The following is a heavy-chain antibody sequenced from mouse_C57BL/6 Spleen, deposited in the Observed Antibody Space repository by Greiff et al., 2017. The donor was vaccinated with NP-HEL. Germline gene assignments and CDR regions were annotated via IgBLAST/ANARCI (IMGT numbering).Heavy chain of an antibody. CDR3: ARPVTTVAPFAY. Sequence: EVQWVESGGGLVKPGGSLKLSCAASGFTFSDYGMHWVRQAPEKGLEWVAYISSGSSTIYYADTVKGRFTISRDNAKNTLFLQMTSLRSEDTAMYYCARPVTTVAPFAYWGQGTLVTVSA. CDR2: ISSGSSTI. D-gene: IGHD1-1*01. V-gene: IGHV5-17*01. J-gene: IGHJ3*01. CDR1: GFTFSDYG.